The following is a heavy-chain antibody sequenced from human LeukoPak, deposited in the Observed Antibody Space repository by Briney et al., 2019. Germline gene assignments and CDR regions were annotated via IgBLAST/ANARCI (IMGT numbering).Heavy chain of an antibody. CDR3: ARVERSIAVLYYFDY. V-gene: IGHV7-4-1*02. D-gene: IGHD6-19*01. J-gene: IGHJ4*02. Sequence: ASVKVSCKASGYTFTSYAMNWVRQAPGQGLEWTGWINTNTGNPTYAQGFTGRFVFSLDTSVSTAYLQISSLKAEDTAVYYCARVERSIAVLYYFDYWGQGTLVTVSS. CDR1: GYTFTSYA. CDR2: INTNTGNP.